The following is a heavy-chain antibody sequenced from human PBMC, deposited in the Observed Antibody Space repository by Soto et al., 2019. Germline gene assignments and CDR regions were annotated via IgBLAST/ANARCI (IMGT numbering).Heavy chain of an antibody. Sequence: PSETLSLTCTVSGGSISSGDYYWSWIRQPPGKGLEWIGYIYYSGSTYYNPSLKSRVTISVDTSKNQFSLKLSSVTAADTAVYYCARDRATAMAPRSFDYWGQGTLVTVSS. CDR3: ARDRATAMAPRSFDY. J-gene: IGHJ4*02. CDR2: IYYSGST. CDR1: GGSISSGDYY. D-gene: IGHD5-18*01. V-gene: IGHV4-30-4*01.